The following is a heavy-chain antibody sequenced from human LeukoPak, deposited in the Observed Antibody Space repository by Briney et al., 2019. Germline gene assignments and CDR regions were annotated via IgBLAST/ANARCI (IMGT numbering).Heavy chain of an antibody. CDR2: IFYSGST. J-gene: IGHJ4*02. Sequence: SETLSLTCTVSGGSISSSSYYWGWIRQPPGKGLEWIGNIFYSGSTYYKPSLKSRVTISVDTSKNQFTLKLSSVTAADTAVYYCARLARDVYNIIAYFFDQWGQGTLVTVSS. V-gene: IGHV4-39*01. CDR3: ARLARDVYNIIAYFFDQ. D-gene: IGHD5-24*01. CDR1: GGSISSSSYY.